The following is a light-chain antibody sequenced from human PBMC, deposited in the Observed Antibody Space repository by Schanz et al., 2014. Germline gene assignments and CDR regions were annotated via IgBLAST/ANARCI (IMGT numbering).Light chain of an antibody. J-gene: IGLJ3*02. CDR1: SGDVGAYNY. CDR3: QSYDSSLSEWV. V-gene: IGLV2-14*03. CDR2: DVS. Sequence: QSALTQPASVSGSPGQPITISCTGTSGDVGAYNYVSWYQHHPGKAPKLMIFDVSHRPSGVSNRFSGSKSGNTASLTISGLQAEDEADYYCQSYDSSLSEWVFGGGTKLTVL.